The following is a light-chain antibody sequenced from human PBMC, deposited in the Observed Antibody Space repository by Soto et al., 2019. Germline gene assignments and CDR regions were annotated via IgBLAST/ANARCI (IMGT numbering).Light chain of an antibody. CDR1: QSISSY. CDR3: QQSYSTTWT. CDR2: AAS. J-gene: IGKJ1*01. V-gene: IGKV1-39*01. Sequence: DIQMTQSPSSLSASLGDRVTITCRASQSISSYLNWYQQKPGKAPKLLIYAASSLQSGVPSRFSGSGSGTDFTLTISSLQPEDFATYSCQQSYSTTWTFGQGTKVDIK.